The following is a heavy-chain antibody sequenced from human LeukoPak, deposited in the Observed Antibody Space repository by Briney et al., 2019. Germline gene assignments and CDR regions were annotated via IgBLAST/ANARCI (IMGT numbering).Heavy chain of an antibody. CDR2: TYYSGST. CDR1: GGSISSSSYY. Sequence: SETLSLTCTVSGGSISSSSYYWGWIRQPPGKGLEWIGSTYYSGSTYYNPSLKSRVTISVDTSKNQFSLKLSSVTAADTAVYYCARDGSWVRGVIITGNGWFDPWGQGTLVTVSS. V-gene: IGHV4-39*07. CDR3: ARDGSWVRGVIITGNGWFDP. D-gene: IGHD3-10*01. J-gene: IGHJ5*02.